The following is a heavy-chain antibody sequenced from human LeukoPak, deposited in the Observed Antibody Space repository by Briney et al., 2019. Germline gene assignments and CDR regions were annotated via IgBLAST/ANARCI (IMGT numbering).Heavy chain of an antibody. V-gene: IGHV4-39*01. CDR2: IYYSGST. J-gene: IGHJ4*02. CDR3: ARPSYSYGADY. D-gene: IGHD5-18*01. CDR1: GGSISSSSYY. Sequence: SETLSLTCTVSGGSISSSSYYWGWIRQPPGKGLEWIGSIYYSGSTYYNPSLKSRVTISVDTSKDQFSLKLSSVTAADTAVYYCARPSYSYGADYWGQGTLVTVSS.